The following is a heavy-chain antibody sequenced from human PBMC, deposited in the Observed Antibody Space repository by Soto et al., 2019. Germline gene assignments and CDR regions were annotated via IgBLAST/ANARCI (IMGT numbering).Heavy chain of an antibody. CDR1: KFSFSNYG. J-gene: IGHJ3*02. V-gene: IGHV3-30*18. CDR2: TTYDGGHT. Sequence: ESGGGAVQPGKSLRLSCAASKFSFSNYGMHWVRQAPGKGLEWVAVTTYDGGHTYYADSVKGRFTISRDNSKNMLYLQMSSLRIDDTAVYYCAKDWREGYDTEAYDIWGQGTEVTVSS. CDR3: AKDWREGYDTEAYDI. D-gene: IGHD5-12*01.